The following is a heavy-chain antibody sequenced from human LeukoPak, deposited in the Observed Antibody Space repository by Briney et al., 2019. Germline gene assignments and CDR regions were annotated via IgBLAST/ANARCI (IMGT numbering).Heavy chain of an antibody. CDR2: IKQDGSEK. CDR3: TTPPGTAAGT. V-gene: IGHV3-7*01. Sequence: GGSLRLSCAASGFTSSNYWMSWVRQAPGKGLEWVANIKQDGSEKYYVGSVRGRFTISRDNAKNSLYLQMNSLRAEDTAVYYCTTPPGTAAGTWGQGILVTVSS. CDR1: GFTSSNYW. J-gene: IGHJ4*02. D-gene: IGHD6-13*01.